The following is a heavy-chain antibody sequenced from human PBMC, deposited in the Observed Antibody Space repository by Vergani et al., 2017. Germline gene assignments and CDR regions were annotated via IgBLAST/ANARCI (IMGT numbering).Heavy chain of an antibody. J-gene: IGHJ6*03. CDR2: ISGSGGST. Sequence: EVQLLESGGGLVQPGGSLRLSCAASGFTFSSYAMSWVRQAPGKGLEWVSAISGSGGSTYYADSVKGRFTISRDNSKNTLYLQMNSLRAEDTAVYYCAKDSDSDFWSGYYSYYYYYMDVWGKGTTVTVSS. V-gene: IGHV3-23*01. CDR3: AKDSDSDFWSGYYSYYYYYMDV. CDR1: GFTFSSYA. D-gene: IGHD3-3*01.